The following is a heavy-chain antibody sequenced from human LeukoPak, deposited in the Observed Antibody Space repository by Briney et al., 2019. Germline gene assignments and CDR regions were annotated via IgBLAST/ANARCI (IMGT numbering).Heavy chain of an antibody. CDR2: ISYDGSNK. CDR1: GFTFSSYG. D-gene: IGHD3-9*01. V-gene: IGHV3-30*18. CDR3: AKEYYDILTGYYWGEGGYIDY. Sequence: PGGSLRLSCAGSGFTFSSYGMHWVRQAPGKWLEWVAVISYDGSNKYYADSVKGRFTISRDNSKNTLYLQMNSLRAEDTAVYYCAKEYYDILTGYYWGEGGYIDYWGQGTLVTVSS. J-gene: IGHJ4*02.